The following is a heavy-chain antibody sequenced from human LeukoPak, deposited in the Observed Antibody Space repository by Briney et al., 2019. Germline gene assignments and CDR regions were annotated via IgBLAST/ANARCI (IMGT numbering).Heavy chain of an antibody. CDR2: ISYDGSNK. Sequence: QPGRSLRLSCAASGFTFSSYAMHWVRQAPGKGLEWVAVISYDGSNKYYADSVKGRFTISRDNSKNTLYLQMNSLRAEDTAVYYCARDMDGDWARYFDYWGQGTLVTVSS. J-gene: IGHJ4*02. CDR1: GFTFSSYA. D-gene: IGHD4-17*01. V-gene: IGHV3-30*04. CDR3: ARDMDGDWARYFDY.